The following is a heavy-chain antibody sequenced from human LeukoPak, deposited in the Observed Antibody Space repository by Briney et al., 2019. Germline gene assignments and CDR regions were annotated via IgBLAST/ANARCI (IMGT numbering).Heavy chain of an antibody. CDR1: GGSISSYY. V-gene: IGHV4-59*01. J-gene: IGHJ5*02. CDR3: ARDEYNWFDP. Sequence: SQTLSLTSAVSGGSISSYYWSCIRGPPRKGLEWIGYIYYSGSTNYNPSLKSRVTISVDTSKNQFSLKLSSVTAADTAVYYCARDEYNWFDPWGQGTLVTVSS. CDR2: IYYSGST.